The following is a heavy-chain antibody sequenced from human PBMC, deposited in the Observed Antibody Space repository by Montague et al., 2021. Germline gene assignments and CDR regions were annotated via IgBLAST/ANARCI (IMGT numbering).Heavy chain of an antibody. J-gene: IGHJ1*01. Sequence: SLRLSCAASEFTFSSYAMHWVRQAPGKGLEWVAVISYDGSNKYYADSVKGRFTISRDNSKNTLYLQMNSLRAEDTAVYYCARSLTSGLLAEYFQHWGQGTLVTVSS. D-gene: IGHD6-19*01. CDR3: ARSLTSGLLAEYFQH. V-gene: IGHV3-30-3*01. CDR2: ISYDGSNK. CDR1: EFTFSSYA.